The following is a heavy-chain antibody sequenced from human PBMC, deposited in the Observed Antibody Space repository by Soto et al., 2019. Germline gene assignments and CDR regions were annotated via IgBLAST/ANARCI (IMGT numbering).Heavy chain of an antibody. CDR3: AGDSTDGDFVDAFDV. CDR2: IYSGGTT. V-gene: IGHV3-66*01. J-gene: IGHJ3*01. Sequence: ELQLVESGGGLVQPGGSLRLSCAASGFSVSINYVNWVRQAPGKGLEWVSVIYSGGTTHYADSVKGRFTISRDTSETPLYLQMNSLRVEDTAVYYCAGDSTDGDFVDAFDVWGQGTMVTVSS. D-gene: IGHD4-17*01. CDR1: GFSVSINY.